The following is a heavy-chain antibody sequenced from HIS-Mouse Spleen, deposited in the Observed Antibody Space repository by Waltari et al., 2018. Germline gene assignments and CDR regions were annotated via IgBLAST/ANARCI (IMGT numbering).Heavy chain of an antibody. V-gene: IGHV3-21*01. CDR2: ISSSSSYI. D-gene: IGHD6-19*01. J-gene: IGHJ5*02. CDR1: GFTFSRYS. Sequence: EVQLVETGGGLVKPGGSLRLSCAASGFTFSRYSMNWVRQAPGKGLEWVSSISSSSSYIYYADSVKGRFTISRDNAKNSLYLQMNSLRAEDTAVYYCARVNSSGWFDPWGQGTLVTVSS. CDR3: ARVNSSGWFDP.